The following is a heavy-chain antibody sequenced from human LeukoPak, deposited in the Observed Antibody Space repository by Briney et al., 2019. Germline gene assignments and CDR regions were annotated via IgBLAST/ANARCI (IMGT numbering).Heavy chain of an antibody. CDR3: ARWMATKTTPDY. Sequence: AAVKVSCKASGYTFNGFYLHWVRQAPGQGLEWMGWINPNGGGTNYAQKFQGRVTMTRDTSISTAYMELSRLRSDDTAVYYCARWMATKTTPDYWGQGTLVTAST. J-gene: IGHJ4*02. CDR1: GYTFNGFY. CDR2: INPNGGGT. V-gene: IGHV1-2*02. D-gene: IGHD5-12*01.